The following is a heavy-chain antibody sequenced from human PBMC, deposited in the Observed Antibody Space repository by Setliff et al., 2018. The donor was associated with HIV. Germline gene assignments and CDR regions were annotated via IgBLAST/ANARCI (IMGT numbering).Heavy chain of an antibody. J-gene: IGHJ4*01. Sequence: GASVKVSCKASGYTFTSYGISWVRQAPGQGLEWMGWISAYNGDTKYAQKFQGRVTLTRDTSTGTVYMQLSSLRSDDTAVYYCARVYCSTTSCNDEYFYDYWGQGTLVTVSS. D-gene: IGHD2-2*01. CDR1: GYTFTSYG. V-gene: IGHV1-18*01. CDR2: ISAYNGDT. CDR3: ARVYCSTTSCNDEYFYDY.